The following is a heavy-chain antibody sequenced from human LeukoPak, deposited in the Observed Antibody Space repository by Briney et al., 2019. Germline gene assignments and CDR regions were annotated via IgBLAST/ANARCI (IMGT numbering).Heavy chain of an antibody. CDR3: ARDDLGYSYGDESFDY. V-gene: IGHV1-18*01. CDR2: ISAYNGNT. D-gene: IGHD5-18*01. CDR1: GYTFTSYG. Sequence: VKVSCKASGYTFTSYGISWVRQAPGQGLEWMGWISAYNGNTNYAQKLQGRVTMTTDTSTSTAYMELRSLRSDDTAVYCCARDDLGYSYGDESFDYWGQGTLVTVSS. J-gene: IGHJ4*02.